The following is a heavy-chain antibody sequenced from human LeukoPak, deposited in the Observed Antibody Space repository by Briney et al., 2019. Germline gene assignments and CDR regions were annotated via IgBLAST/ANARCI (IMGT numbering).Heavy chain of an antibody. J-gene: IGHJ4*02. CDR3: ARVRGYSGYDPGY. CDR1: GFTFSDYY. CDR2: ISSTGYTI. V-gene: IGHV3-11*01. D-gene: IGHD5-12*01. Sequence: GGSLRLSCAASGFTFSDYYMSWIRQAPGMGLEWVSYISSTGYTIQYADSVRGRSTISRDNAKNSLDLQMNSLRAEDTAVYYCARVRGYSGYDPGYWGQGTLVTVSS.